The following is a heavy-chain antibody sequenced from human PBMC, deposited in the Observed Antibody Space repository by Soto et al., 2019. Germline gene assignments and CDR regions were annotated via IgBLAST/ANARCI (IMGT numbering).Heavy chain of an antibody. V-gene: IGHV1-8*01. CDR3: ASFVPWEWLPGMDV. CDR2: MNPNRGNT. D-gene: IGHD3-3*01. J-gene: IGHJ6*02. Sequence: GASVKVSCKASGYTFTSYDINWVRQATGQGLEWMGWMNPNRGNTGYAQKFQGRATMNRNTSISTAYMELSSLRSEYTAVYYCASFVPWEWLPGMDVWGQGTTVTVSS. CDR1: GYTFTSYD.